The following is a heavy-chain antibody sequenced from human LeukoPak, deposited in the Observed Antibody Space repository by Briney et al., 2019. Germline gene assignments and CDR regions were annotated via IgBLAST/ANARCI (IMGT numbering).Heavy chain of an antibody. CDR3: AKESSPWSTYVI. CDR1: GFNFSSHW. V-gene: IGHV3-74*01. CDR2: IDRDGKTT. J-gene: IGHJ3*02. D-gene: IGHD2-2*01. Sequence: GGSLRLSCAASGFNFSSHWMVWVRQGPGKGLVWVAQIDRDGKTTGYADSVKGRFTISRDNAKNTLYLQMKSLRAEDTAVYYCAKESSPWSTYVILLQGTMVTVSA.